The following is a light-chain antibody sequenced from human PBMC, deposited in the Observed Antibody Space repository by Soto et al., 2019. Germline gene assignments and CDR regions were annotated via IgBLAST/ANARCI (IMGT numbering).Light chain of an antibody. V-gene: IGLV1-40*01. CDR3: QSYDTSLRAV. Sequence: QSVLTQPPSVSGAPGQRGTISCTGGSSNIGAGYDIHWYQQLPGTAPKVLIYSYSNRPSGVPDRFSGSKSGTSASLAIAGLQAEDEADYYCQSYDTSLRAVFGGGTKLTVL. CDR2: SYS. CDR1: SSNIGAGYD. J-gene: IGLJ2*01.